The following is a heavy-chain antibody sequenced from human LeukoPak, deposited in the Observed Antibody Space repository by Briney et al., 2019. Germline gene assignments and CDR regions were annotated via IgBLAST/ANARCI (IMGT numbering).Heavy chain of an antibody. D-gene: IGHD6-13*01. CDR2: MSNSGST. V-gene: IGHV4-39*01. CDR3: ARRSQAAAGRGIDY. Sequence: SETLSLTCTVSGGSISSSSYYWGWIRQSPGKGLEWIGTMSNSGSTYYNPSLKSRVTISGDTAKNQFSLKLSSVTAADTAVYYCARRSQAAAGRGIDYWGQGTLVTVSA. CDR1: GGSISSSSYY. J-gene: IGHJ4*02.